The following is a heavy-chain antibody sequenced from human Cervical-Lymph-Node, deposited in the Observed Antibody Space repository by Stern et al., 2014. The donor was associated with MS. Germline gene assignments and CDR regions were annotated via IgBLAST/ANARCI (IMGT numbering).Heavy chain of an antibody. J-gene: IGHJ5*02. CDR1: GFSLSNARMG. CDR3: ARMRWVVAATLWFDP. Sequence: QITLKESGPVLVKPTETLTLTCTVSGFSLSNARMGVSWIRQPPGKALEWLAHIFSNDEESYSTSLKSRLTISKDTSKSQVVLTMTNMDPVDTATYYCARMRWVVAATLWFDPWGQGTLVTVSS. V-gene: IGHV2-26*01. CDR2: IFSNDEE. D-gene: IGHD2-15*01.